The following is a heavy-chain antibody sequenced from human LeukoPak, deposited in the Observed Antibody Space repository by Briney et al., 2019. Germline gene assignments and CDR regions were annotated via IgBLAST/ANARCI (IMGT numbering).Heavy chain of an antibody. CDR2: ISYDGSNK. CDR3: ARERVGATPLRGGYFDY. Sequence: GGSLRLSCAASGFTFSSYAMHWVRQAPGKGLEWVAVISYDGSNKYYADSVKGRFTISRDNSKNTLYLQMNSLRAEDTAVYYCARERVGATPLRGGYFDYWGQGTLVTVSS. V-gene: IGHV3-30-3*01. CDR1: GFTFSSYA. D-gene: IGHD1-26*01. J-gene: IGHJ4*02.